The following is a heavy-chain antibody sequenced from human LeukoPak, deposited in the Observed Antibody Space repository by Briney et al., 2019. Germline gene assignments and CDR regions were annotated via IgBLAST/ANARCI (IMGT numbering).Heavy chain of an antibody. J-gene: IGHJ4*02. CDR3: ARSYCSTTSCSEFDY. CDR1: GGSISGYY. D-gene: IGHD2-2*01. Sequence: KPSETLSLTCTVSGGSISGYYWSWIRQPPGKGLEWIGYIYYSGSTNYNPSLKSRITISVDTSENQFSLKLSSVTAADTAVYYCARSYCSTTSCSEFDYWGQGTLVTVSS. CDR2: IYYSGST. V-gene: IGHV4-59*01.